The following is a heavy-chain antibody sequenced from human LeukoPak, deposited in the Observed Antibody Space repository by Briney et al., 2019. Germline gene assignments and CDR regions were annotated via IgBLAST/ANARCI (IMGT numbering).Heavy chain of an antibody. CDR1: GFPFSSYS. CDR2: ISSSSSYI. V-gene: IGHV3-21*01. Sequence: PEGALRLSCAASGFPFSSYSMNWVRQAPGKGLERVSSISSSSSYIYYADSVKGRFTKSRDNAKNSLYLQMNSLRAEDTAVYYCARDRADILTGYYTPTYYYGMDVWGKGTTVTVSS. J-gene: IGHJ6*04. D-gene: IGHD3-9*01. CDR3: ARDRADILTGYYTPTYYYGMDV.